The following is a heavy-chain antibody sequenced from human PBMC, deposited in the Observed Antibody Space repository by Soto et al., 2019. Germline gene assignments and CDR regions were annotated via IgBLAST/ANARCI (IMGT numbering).Heavy chain of an antibody. CDR1: GFTFSDHY. CDR2: ITGSSGST. D-gene: IGHD6-13*01. V-gene: IGHV3-23*01. CDR3: AYSSTPFDY. J-gene: IGHJ4*02. Sequence: GGSLRLSCAASGFTFSDHYMHWIRQAPGKGLEWVSYITGSSGSTYYADSVKGRFTISRDNSKNTLYLQMNSLRAEDTAVYYCAYSSTPFDYWGQGTLVTVSS.